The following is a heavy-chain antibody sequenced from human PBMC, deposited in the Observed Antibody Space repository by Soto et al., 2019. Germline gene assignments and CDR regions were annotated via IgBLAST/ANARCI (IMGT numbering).Heavy chain of an antibody. J-gene: IGHJ4*02. D-gene: IGHD2-15*01. CDR3: ARDRYCSGGSCYHFDY. CDR2: ISAYNGNT. CDR1: GYTFTSYG. V-gene: IGHV1-18*01. Sequence: QVQLVQSGAEVKKPGASVKVSCKASGYTFTSYGISWVRQAPGQGLEWMGWISAYNGNTNYAQKLQGRVTMTTDTSTSTAYIELRSLRSDDTAVYYCARDRYCSGGSCYHFDYRGQGTLVTVSS.